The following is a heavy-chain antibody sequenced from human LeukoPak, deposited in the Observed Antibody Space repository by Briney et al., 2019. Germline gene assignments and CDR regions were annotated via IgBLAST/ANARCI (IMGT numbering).Heavy chain of an antibody. CDR3: ARDLGSSSWISYFDY. CDR1: GFTFSSYS. J-gene: IGHJ4*02. D-gene: IGHD6-13*01. V-gene: IGHV3-21*01. CDR2: ISSTGSAI. Sequence: GGSLRLSCAASGFTFSSYSMNWVRQATGKGLEWVSSISSTGSAIYYADSLKGRFTISRDNAKNSLYLQMNSLRAEDTAVYYCARDLGSSSWISYFDYWGQGALVTVSS.